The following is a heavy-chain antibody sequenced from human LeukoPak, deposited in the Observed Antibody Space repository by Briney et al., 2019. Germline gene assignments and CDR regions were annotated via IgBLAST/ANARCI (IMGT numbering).Heavy chain of an antibody. CDR2: IYSGGST. D-gene: IGHD2-21*02. J-gene: IGHJ4*02. CDR3: ARVPGGGDFYFDY. V-gene: IGHV3-53*01. Sequence: GGSLRLSCAASGFTFSDYYMSWVRQAPGKGLEWVSVIYSGGSTYYADSVKGRFTISRDNSKNTLYLQMNSLRAEDTAVYYCARVPGGGDFYFDYWGQGTLVTVSS. CDR1: GFTFSDYY.